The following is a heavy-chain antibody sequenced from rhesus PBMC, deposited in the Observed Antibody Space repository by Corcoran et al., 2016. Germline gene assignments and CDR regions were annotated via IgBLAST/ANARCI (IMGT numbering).Heavy chain of an antibody. CDR3: ARVGYSGYNDAFDF. V-gene: IGHV4-165*01. CDR1: GGSFSGYY. Sequence: QVQLQESGPGLVKPSETLSLTCAVSGGSFSGYYWGWIRQPPGKGLEWIGYISGSSGSTDYNPSLKSRVTISTDTSKNQFSLKLSSVTAADTAVYYCARVGYSGYNDAFDFWGQGLRVTVSS. J-gene: IGHJ3*01. CDR2: ISGSSGST. D-gene: IGHD5-42*01.